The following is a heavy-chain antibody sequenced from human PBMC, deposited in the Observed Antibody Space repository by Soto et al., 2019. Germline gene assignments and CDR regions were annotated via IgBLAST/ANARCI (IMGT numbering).Heavy chain of an antibody. CDR3: ARQWLVAVDDAFDI. D-gene: IGHD6-19*01. CDR1: GGSMSSYY. Sequence: SETLSLTCTVAGGSMSSYYWSWIRQPAGKGLEWIGRIYTSGSTNYNPSLKSRVTMSVDTSKNQFSLKLSSVTAADTAVYYCARQWLVAVDDAFDIWGQGTMVTVSS. V-gene: IGHV4-4*07. J-gene: IGHJ3*02. CDR2: IYTSGST.